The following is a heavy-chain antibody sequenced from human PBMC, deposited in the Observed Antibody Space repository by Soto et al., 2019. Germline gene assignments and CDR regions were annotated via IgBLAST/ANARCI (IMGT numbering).Heavy chain of an antibody. CDR1: GYTFKNYF. D-gene: IGHD1-7*01. J-gene: IGHJ5*02. V-gene: IGHV1-46*02. Sequence: QVQLVQSGAEVRKPGASVKVSCKASGYTFKNYFMHWVRQAPAQGLEWMGVITPSSGSTTYAQRFQGRLTMTRDTSTSTVYMEPRSLRSEDTAVYFCARDLVPIWNYVGLAPGAQHWFDPWGQGTLVTVSS. CDR3: ARDLVPIWNYVGLAPGAQHWFDP. CDR2: ITPSSGST.